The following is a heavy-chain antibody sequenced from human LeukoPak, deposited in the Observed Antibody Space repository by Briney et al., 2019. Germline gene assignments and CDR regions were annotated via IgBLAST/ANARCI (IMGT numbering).Heavy chain of an antibody. D-gene: IGHD4-23*01. CDR3: ARDRTRLRWTLDY. CDR2: IIPIFGTA. V-gene: IGHV1-69*05. Sequence: SVKVSYKASGGTFSSYAIIWVRQAPGQGVEWMGGIIPIFGTANYAQKFQGRVTITTDESTSTAYMELSSLRSEDTAVYYCARDRTRLRWTLDYWGQGTLVTVSS. CDR1: GGTFSSYA. J-gene: IGHJ4*02.